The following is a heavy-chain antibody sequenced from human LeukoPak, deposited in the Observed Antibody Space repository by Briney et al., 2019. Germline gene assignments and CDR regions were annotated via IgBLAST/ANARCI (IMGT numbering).Heavy chain of an antibody. Sequence: GGSLRLSCAASGFTFSSYEMNWVRQAPGKGLEWVSYISSSGSTIYYADSVKGRFTISRGNAKNSLYLQMNSLRAEDTAVYYCARGYVDTAMLTAYYGMDVWGQGTTVTVSS. D-gene: IGHD5-18*01. CDR1: GFTFSSYE. CDR3: ARGYVDTAMLTAYYGMDV. V-gene: IGHV3-48*03. J-gene: IGHJ6*02. CDR2: ISSSGSTI.